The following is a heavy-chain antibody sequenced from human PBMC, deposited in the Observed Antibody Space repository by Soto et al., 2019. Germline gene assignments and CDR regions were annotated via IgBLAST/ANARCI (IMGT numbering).Heavy chain of an antibody. CDR1: GGSISSVGYF. CDR3: ARLNSGWHQTFDS. CDR2: ISYSGST. J-gene: IGHJ4*02. D-gene: IGHD6-25*01. V-gene: IGHV4-31*03. Sequence: SETLSLTCTVSGGSISSVGYFWTWIRQHPAKGLEWIGHISYSGSTYFIPSLRSRPSMSVDTSKNQFSLNLTSVTVADTALYYCARLNSGWHQTFDSWGQGTLVTVSS.